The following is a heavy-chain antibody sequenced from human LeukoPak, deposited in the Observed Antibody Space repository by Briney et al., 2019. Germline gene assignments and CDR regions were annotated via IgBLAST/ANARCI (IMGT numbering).Heavy chain of an antibody. J-gene: IGHJ4*02. CDR2: INPDGGEK. Sequence: GGSLRLSCTASGFTFSSNWMTWVRQAPGEGLEWVANINPDGGEKYYVDSVKGRFTISRDNAKNSLYLQMNSLRVEDTAVYYCARNYDWGQGTLVTVSS. V-gene: IGHV3-7*04. D-gene: IGHD3-10*01. CDR3: ARNYD. CDR1: GFTFSSNW.